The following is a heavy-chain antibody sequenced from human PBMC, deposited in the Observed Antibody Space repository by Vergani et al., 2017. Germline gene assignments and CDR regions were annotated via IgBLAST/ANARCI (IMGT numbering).Heavy chain of an antibody. CDR1: GFTFSSYS. V-gene: IGHV3-48*01. CDR3: ARDRPEDIVVPPPPS. D-gene: IGHD2-15*01. Sequence: VPLVESGGGVVQPGGSLRLSCAASGFTFSSYSMNWVRQAPGKGLEWVSYISSSSSTIYYADSVKGRFTISRDNAKNSLYLQMNSLRAEDTAVYYCARDRPEDIVVPPPPSWGQGTLVTVSS. CDR2: ISSSSSTI. J-gene: IGHJ5*02.